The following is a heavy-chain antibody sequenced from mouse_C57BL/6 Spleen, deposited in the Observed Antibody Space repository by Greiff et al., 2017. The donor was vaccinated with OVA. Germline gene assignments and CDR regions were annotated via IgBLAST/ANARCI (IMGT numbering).Heavy chain of an antibody. Sequence: VQLKESGPGLVAPSQSLSITCTVSGFSLTSYGVDWVRQSPGKGLEWLGVIWGVGSTNYNSALKSRLSISKDNSKSQVFLKMNSLQTDDTAMYYCAGGPLRFAYWGQGTLVTVSA. J-gene: IGHJ3*01. CDR2: IWGVGST. CDR3: AGGPLRFAY. CDR1: GFSLTSYG. V-gene: IGHV2-6*01.